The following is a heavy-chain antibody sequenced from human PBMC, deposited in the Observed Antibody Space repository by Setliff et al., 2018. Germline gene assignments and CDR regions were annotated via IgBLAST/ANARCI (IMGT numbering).Heavy chain of an antibody. CDR3: ARGIEPLLPVPDY. D-gene: IGHD3-10*01. CDR2: INAGNGNT. Sequence: ASVKVSCKASGYTFTSYAMHWVRQAPGQRLEWMGWINAGNGNTKYSQKFQGRVTITRDTSASTAYMELSSLRSEDTAVYYCARGIEPLLPVPDYWSQGTLVTVSS. V-gene: IGHV1-3*01. CDR1: GYTFTSYA. J-gene: IGHJ4*02.